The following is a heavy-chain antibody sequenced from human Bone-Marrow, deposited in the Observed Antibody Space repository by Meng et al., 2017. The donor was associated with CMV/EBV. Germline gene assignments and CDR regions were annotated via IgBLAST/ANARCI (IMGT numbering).Heavy chain of an antibody. CDR3: ARGMEWELRY. Sequence: GGSLRLSCAASGFTFSSYAMHWVRQAPGKGLEWVTVISYDGSNKYYADSVKGRFTISRDNSKNTLYLQMNRLRAEDTAVYYCARGMEWELRYWGQGTLVTVSS. CDR1: GFTFSSYA. CDR2: ISYDGSNK. J-gene: IGHJ4*02. D-gene: IGHD1-26*01. V-gene: IGHV3-30*04.